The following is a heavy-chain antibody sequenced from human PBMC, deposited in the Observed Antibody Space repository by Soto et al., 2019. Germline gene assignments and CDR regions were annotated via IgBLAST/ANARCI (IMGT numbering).Heavy chain of an antibody. Sequence: GASVKVSCKASGYTFTGYGISWVRQAPGQGLEWMGWISAYNGNTNYAQKLQGRVTMTTDTSTSTAYMELRSLRSDDTAVYYCARKIETYYYDSSGSKTNDAFDIWGQGTMVTVS. CDR3: ARKIETYYYDSSGSKTNDAFDI. D-gene: IGHD3-22*01. V-gene: IGHV1-18*01. J-gene: IGHJ3*02. CDR2: ISAYNGNT. CDR1: GYTFTGYG.